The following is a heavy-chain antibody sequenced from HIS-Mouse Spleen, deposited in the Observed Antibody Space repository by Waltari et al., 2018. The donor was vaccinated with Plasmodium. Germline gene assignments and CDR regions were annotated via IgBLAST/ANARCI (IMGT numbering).Heavy chain of an antibody. D-gene: IGHD5-18*01. CDR2: IYYSGST. J-gene: IGHJ4*02. V-gene: IGHV4-59*08. Sequence: QVQLQESGPGLEKPSETLSLTCTVSGGSISSYYWSWIRQPPGKGLEWIGYIYYSGSTNYNPSLKSRVTISVDTSKNQFSLKLSSVTAADTAVYYCARLRYSYGYFDYWGQGTLVTVSS. CDR1: GGSISSYY. CDR3: ARLRYSYGYFDY.